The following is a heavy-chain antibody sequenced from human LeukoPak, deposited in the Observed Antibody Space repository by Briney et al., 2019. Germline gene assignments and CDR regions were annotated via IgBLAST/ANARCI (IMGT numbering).Heavy chain of an antibody. V-gene: IGHV3-53*04. J-gene: IGHJ5*02. D-gene: IGHD2-15*01. CDR1: GFTVSSNY. CDR3: ARDRWYCSGGSCYPGGWFDP. CDR2: IYSGGST. Sequence: GGSLRLSCAASGFTVSSNYMSWVRQAPGEGLEWVSVIYSGGSTYYADSVKGRFTISRHNSKNTLYLQMNSLRAEDTAVYYCARDRWYCSGGSCYPGGWFDPWGQGTLVTVSS.